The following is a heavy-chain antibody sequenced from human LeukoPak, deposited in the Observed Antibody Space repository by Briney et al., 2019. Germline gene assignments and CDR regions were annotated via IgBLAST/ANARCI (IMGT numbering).Heavy chain of an antibody. D-gene: IGHD2-15*01. V-gene: IGHV3-48*01. CDR3: ARVRAVVAALPTPYFDY. CDR2: ISSSSSTI. CDR1: GFTFSSYS. J-gene: IGHJ4*02. Sequence: GGSLRLSCAASGFTFSSYSMNWVRQAPGKGLEWVSYISSSSSTIYYADSVKGRFTISRDNAKNSLYLQMNSLRAEDTAVYYCARVRAVVAALPTPYFDYWGQGTLVTVSS.